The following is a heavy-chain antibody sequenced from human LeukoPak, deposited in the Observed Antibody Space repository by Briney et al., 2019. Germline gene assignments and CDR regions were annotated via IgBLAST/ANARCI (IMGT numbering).Heavy chain of an antibody. J-gene: IGHJ4*02. CDR3: AKTLGYYDILTGFDY. Sequence: GGSLRLSCAASGFTVSSNYMSWVRQAPGKGLEWVSVIYSGGSTYYADSVKGRFTISRDNSKNTLYLQMNSLRAEDTAVYYCAKTLGYYDILTGFDYWGQGTLVTVSS. D-gene: IGHD3-9*01. V-gene: IGHV3-66*01. CDR1: GFTVSSNY. CDR2: IYSGGST.